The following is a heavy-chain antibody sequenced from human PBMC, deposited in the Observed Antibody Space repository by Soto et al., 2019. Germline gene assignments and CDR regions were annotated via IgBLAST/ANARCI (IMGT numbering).Heavy chain of an antibody. D-gene: IGHD1-26*01. Sequence: GASVKVSCKASGGTFSSYAISWVRQAPGQGLEWMGGIIPIFGTANYAQKFQGRVTITADESTSTAYMELSSLRSEDTAVYYCARCIVGASMPYDYWGQGTLVTVSS. V-gene: IGHV1-69*13. CDR3: ARCIVGASMPYDY. CDR1: GGTFSSYA. CDR2: IIPIFGTA. J-gene: IGHJ4*02.